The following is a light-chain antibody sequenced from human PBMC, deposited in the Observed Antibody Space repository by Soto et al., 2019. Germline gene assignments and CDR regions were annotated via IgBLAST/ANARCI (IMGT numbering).Light chain of an antibody. CDR3: QQYNDEPWT. V-gene: IGKV1-5*01. CDR2: DAS. CDR1: QNIGKW. J-gene: IGKJ1*01. Sequence: DIQMTQSPSTLSASVGDRVTITCRASQNIGKWLAWYQQKPGKTPDLLIYDASSLESGVPLRFSGSGSGTEFTLTISSLQTADSATYYCQQYNDEPWTFGQGTKVEIK.